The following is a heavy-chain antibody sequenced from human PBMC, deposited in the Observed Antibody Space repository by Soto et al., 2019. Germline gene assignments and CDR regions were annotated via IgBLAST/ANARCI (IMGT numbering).Heavy chain of an antibody. CDR3: ARVSGRIEASGPFLASDV. CDR1: GYTFTGHY. V-gene: IGHV1-2*04. CDR2: INPNTGGT. Sequence: ASVKVSCKASGYTFTGHYMHWVRQAPGQGLEWMGWINPNTGGTNSAQKFQGWVTMTRDTSISTAYMELSRLRSDDTAVYYCARVSGRIEASGPFLASDVWGQRTTVPVSS. J-gene: IGHJ6*02. D-gene: IGHD6-13*01.